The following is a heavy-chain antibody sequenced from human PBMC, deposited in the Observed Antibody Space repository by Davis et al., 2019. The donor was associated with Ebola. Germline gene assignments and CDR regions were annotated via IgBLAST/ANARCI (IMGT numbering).Heavy chain of an antibody. D-gene: IGHD6-6*01. Sequence: ASVKVSCKASGGTFSSYAISWVRQAPGQGLEWMGIIHPRSGNTNYAQKFQGRVTMTRDTSTNTVYMELSSLTSDDTAVYYCARRGSSSNHCDYWGQGTLVTVSS. CDR1: GGTFSSYA. V-gene: IGHV1-46*01. CDR3: ARRGSSSNHCDY. CDR2: IHPRSGNT. J-gene: IGHJ4*02.